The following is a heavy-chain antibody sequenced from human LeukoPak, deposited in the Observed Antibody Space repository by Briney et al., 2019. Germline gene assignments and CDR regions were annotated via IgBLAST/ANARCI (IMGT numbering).Heavy chain of an antibody. CDR3: ARGEQWLVSGDFDY. CDR1: GGTFSSYA. D-gene: IGHD6-19*01. CDR2: IIPILGIA. V-gene: IGHV1-69*04. J-gene: IGHJ4*02. Sequence: SVEVSCKASGGTFSSYAISWVRQAPGQGLEWMGRIIPILGIANYAQKFQGRVTITADKSTSTAYMELSSLRSEDTAVYYCARGEQWLVSGDFDYWGQGTPVTVSS.